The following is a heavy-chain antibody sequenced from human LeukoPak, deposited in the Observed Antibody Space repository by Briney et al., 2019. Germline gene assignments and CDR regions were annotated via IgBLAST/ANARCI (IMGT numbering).Heavy chain of an antibody. V-gene: IGHV4-61*01. CDR1: GGSISSSSYY. J-gene: IGHJ4*02. CDR3: ARVSKVVGGYSYGEYFDY. Sequence: PSETLSLTCTVSGGSISSSSYYWSWIRQPPGKGLEWIGYIYYSGSTNYNPSLKSRVTISVDTSKNQFSLKLSSVTAADTAVYYCARVSKVVGGYSYGEYFDYWGQGTLVTVSS. D-gene: IGHD5-18*01. CDR2: IYYSGST.